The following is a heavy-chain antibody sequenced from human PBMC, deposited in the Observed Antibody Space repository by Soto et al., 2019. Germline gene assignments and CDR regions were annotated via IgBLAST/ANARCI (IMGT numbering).Heavy chain of an antibody. V-gene: IGHV4-59*01. CDR2: IYYSGST. D-gene: IGHD3-3*01. CDR3: ARDHDFWSGYYFDY. CDR1: GGSISSYY. Sequence: TLSLTCTVSGGSISSYYWSWIRQPPGKGLEWIGYIYYSGSTNYNPSLKSRVTISVDTSKNQFSLKLSSVTAADTAVYYCARDHDFWSGYYFDYWGQGTLVTVSS. J-gene: IGHJ4*02.